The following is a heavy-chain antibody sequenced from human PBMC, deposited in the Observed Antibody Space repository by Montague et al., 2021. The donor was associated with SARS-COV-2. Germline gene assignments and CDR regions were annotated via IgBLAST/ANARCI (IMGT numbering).Heavy chain of an antibody. J-gene: IGHJ4*02. CDR2: TYFRTQWFH. CDR3: VRSQYSNTWFFDY. Sequence: CAISGDSVSNNRAAWNWIRQSPSGGLRWLGRTYFRTQWFHHYAPXXGGRITVNADASKNHFSLQLTSVTPEDSAKYFCVRSQYSNTWFFDYWGQGAQVTASS. D-gene: IGHD6-6*01. CDR1: GDSVSNNRAA. V-gene: IGHV6-1*01.